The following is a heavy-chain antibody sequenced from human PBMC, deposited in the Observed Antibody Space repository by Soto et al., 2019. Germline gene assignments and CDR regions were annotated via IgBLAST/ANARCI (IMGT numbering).Heavy chain of an antibody. V-gene: IGHV4-31*03. CDR2: TSNSGST. Sequence: QVQLQESGPGLVKPSQTLSLTCTVSGGSITSSGYYWSWIRQHPGEALEWIGFTSNSGSTSYNPSLKSRGTLSVATSSNQFTRPLKSVTAADTAIYYCARGGGSTKVEYWGQGTLVTVSP. CDR3: ARGGGSTKVEY. J-gene: IGHJ4*02. CDR1: GGSITSSGYY. D-gene: IGHD2-2*01.